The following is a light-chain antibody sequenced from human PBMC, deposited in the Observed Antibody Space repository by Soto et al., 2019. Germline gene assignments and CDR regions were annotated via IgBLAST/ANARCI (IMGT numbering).Light chain of an antibody. J-gene: IGKJ4*01. CDR2: AAS. CDR3: QKFSAVPT. CDR1: QAIYNY. V-gene: IGKV1-27*01. Sequence: DIQMTQSPSSLSASVGDRVTITCRASQAIYNYLAWYQQKPGKVPTLLISAASTLQSGVPSRFSGSGSGTDFTLTSSSLQPEDVATYYWQKFSAVPTFGGGTKVEI.